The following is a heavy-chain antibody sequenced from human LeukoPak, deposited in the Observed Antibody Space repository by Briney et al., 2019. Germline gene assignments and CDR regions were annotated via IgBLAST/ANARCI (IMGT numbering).Heavy chain of an antibody. CDR3: ARDSATILFDY. CDR2: ISTNTGNP. V-gene: IGHV7-4-1*02. D-gene: IGHD5-12*01. CDR1: GYTFTSYG. J-gene: IGHJ4*02. Sequence: GASVKVSCKASGYTFTSYGISWVRQAPGQGLEWMGWISTNTGNPTYAQGFTGRFVFSLDTSVSTAFLQISSLKPEDTAVYYCARDSATILFDYWGQGTLVTVSS.